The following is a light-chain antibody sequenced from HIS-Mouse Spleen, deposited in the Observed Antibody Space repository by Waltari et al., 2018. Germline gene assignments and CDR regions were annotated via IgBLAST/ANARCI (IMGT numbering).Light chain of an antibody. CDR2: EVS. CDR1: SSDVGGYNY. Sequence: QSALTQPASVSGSPGQSITISCTGTSSDVGGYNYVSWYQQHPGKAPKLMIYEVSNRPSGVSNRFPGSKSGNTASLTISRLQAEDEADYYCSSYTSSSTLDVVFGGGTKLTVL. CDR3: SSYTSSSTLDVV. V-gene: IGLV2-14*01. J-gene: IGLJ2*01.